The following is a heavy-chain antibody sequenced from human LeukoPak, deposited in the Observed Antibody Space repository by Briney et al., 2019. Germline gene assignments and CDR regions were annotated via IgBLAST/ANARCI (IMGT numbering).Heavy chain of an antibody. D-gene: IGHD1-26*01. CDR2: ISSSSSTI. CDR3: ARAGAWEALNC. Sequence: GGSLRLSCAASGFTFSTYNMNWVRRAPGKGLEWVSYISSSSSTIYYADYVQGRFTVSRDNAKNPLYLQMNSLRDEDTAVYYCARAGAWEALNCWGQGTLVTVSS. V-gene: IGHV3-48*02. CDR1: GFTFSTYN. J-gene: IGHJ4*02.